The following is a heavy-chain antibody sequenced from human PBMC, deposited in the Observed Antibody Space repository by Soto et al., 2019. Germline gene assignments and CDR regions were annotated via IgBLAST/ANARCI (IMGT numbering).Heavy chain of an antibody. CDR2: IYHSGST. J-gene: IGHJ4*02. V-gene: IGHV4-30-2*01. CDR1: GCSISSGGYS. CDR3: ARDRAGAEAKNVVTVLNYFAY. Sequence: QLQLQESGSGLVKPSQTLSLTCAVSGCSISSGGYSWSWIRQPPGKGLEWIGYIYHSGSTYYNPSLKSRVTISVDRSKNQFSMKLSSVTAADTAVYYCARDRAGAEAKNVVTVLNYFAYWGQGTLVAVSS. D-gene: IGHD6-19*01.